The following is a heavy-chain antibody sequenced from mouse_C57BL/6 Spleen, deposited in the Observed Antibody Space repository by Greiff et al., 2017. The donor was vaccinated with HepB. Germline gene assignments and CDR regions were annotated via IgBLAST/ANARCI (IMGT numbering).Heavy chain of an antibody. D-gene: IGHD2-2*01. J-gene: IGHJ2*01. CDR2: INYDGSST. V-gene: IGHV5-16*01. CDR3: ARDPRVTPFDY. Sequence: DVKLVESEGGLVQPGSSMKLSCTASGFTFSDYYMAWVRQVPEKGLEWVANINYDGSSTYYLDSLKSRFIISRDNAKNILYLQMSSLKSEDTATYYCARDPRVTPFDYWGQGTTLTVSS. CDR1: GFTFSDYY.